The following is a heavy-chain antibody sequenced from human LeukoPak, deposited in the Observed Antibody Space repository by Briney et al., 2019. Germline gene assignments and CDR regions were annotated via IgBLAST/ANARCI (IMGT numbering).Heavy chain of an antibody. Sequence: GASVRVSCKASGYTFTSYGISWVRQAPGQGLEWMGWISAYNGNTNYAQKLQGRVTMTTDTSTSTAYMELRSLRSDDTAVYYCARGTPEFTYCTNGVCDGHLDAFDIWGQGTMVTVSS. J-gene: IGHJ3*02. CDR1: GYTFTSYG. D-gene: IGHD2-8*01. CDR3: ARGTPEFTYCTNGVCDGHLDAFDI. CDR2: ISAYNGNT. V-gene: IGHV1-18*01.